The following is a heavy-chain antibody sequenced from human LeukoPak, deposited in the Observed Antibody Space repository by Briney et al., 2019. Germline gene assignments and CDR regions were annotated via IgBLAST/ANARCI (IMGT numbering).Heavy chain of an antibody. V-gene: IGHV4-39*01. CDR2: VYYSGSI. J-gene: IGHJ5*01. D-gene: IGHD3-16*01. CDR3: ARLNPGYVTAPHDS. CDR1: GGSITAGNHH. Sequence: SETLSLTCTVSGGSITAGNHHWVWLRQPPGQELVWIGSVYYSGSIFSDTSHKSRVTISGDSSKNQFSLSLSSVTAADTAVYYCARLNPGYVTAPHDSWGQGMLVTVSS.